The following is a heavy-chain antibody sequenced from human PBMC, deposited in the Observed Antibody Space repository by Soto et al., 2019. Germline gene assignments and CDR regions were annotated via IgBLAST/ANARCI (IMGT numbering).Heavy chain of an antibody. V-gene: IGHV2-5*02. CDR2: IYWDGNK. CDR1: GFSLSTSGVR. Sequence: QITLKESGPTLVKPTQTLTLTCTFSGFSLSTSGVRVAWIRQPPGKALEWLALIYWDGNKRYSPSLESRLTITNDTSKNQVVLTMTYMDPVDTATYYSAHRHGSSGSYYFDYWGPGTLVTVSS. J-gene: IGHJ4*02. CDR3: AHRHGSSGSYYFDY. D-gene: IGHD3-10*01.